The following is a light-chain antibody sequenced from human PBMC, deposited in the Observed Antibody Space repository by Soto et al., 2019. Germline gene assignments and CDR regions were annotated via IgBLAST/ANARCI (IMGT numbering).Light chain of an antibody. V-gene: IGLV1-44*01. CDR1: RYNIGSNT. CDR2: RNN. J-gene: IGLJ2*01. CDR3: AAWDDSQNGYVV. Sequence: QYALTQPPSASGTPGPRVTISCSGSRYNIGSNTVSWYQQVSGTAPRLLLYRNNLRPSGVPDRFSGSKSDTSASLAISGLQSEDESYYYCAAWDDSQNGYVVFGGGTKVTVL.